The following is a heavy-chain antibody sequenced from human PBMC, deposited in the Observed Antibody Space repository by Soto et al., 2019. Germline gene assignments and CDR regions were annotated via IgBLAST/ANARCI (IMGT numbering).Heavy chain of an antibody. CDR2: IYWDDDK. V-gene: IGHV2-5*02. Sequence: QITLKESGPTLVKPTQTLTLTCTFSGFSLRNSGVGVGWIRQPPGKALEWLALIYWDDDKRYRPSLKSRLTITKDTSKNQVVLTMTNIDPVDTATDYCAHLTTGGFYFDYWGQGTLVTVSS. CDR1: GFSLRNSGVG. J-gene: IGHJ4*02. D-gene: IGHD4-17*01. CDR3: AHLTTGGFYFDY.